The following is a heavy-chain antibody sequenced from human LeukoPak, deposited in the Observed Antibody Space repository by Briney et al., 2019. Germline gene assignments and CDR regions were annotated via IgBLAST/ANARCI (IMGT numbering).Heavy chain of an antibody. Sequence: SETLSLTCSVSGGSISSGGYYWSWIRQHPGKGLEWIGYIYYSGSTYYNPSLKSRVTISVDTSKNQFSLKLSSVTAADTAVYYCARGLVEMATRYFDLWGRGTLVTVSS. CDR3: ARGLVEMATRYFDL. V-gene: IGHV4-31*03. J-gene: IGHJ2*01. CDR2: IYYSGST. D-gene: IGHD5-24*01. CDR1: GGSISSGGYY.